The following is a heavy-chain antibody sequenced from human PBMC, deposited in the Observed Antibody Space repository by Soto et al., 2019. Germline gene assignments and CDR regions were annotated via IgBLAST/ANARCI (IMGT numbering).Heavy chain of an antibody. J-gene: IGHJ6*02. D-gene: IGHD3-3*01. V-gene: IGHV3-23*01. CDR1: GFTFSTYA. CDR3: ARAYDFCSGGDCCRALDV. CDR2: IGNSGGDT. Sequence: PGGSLRLSCVASGFTFSTYAMSWVRQAPGKGLEWVSAIGNSGGDTYYADSVKGRFTISRDNSKNTVYLQMNSLRAEDTAVYYCARAYDFCSGGDCCRALDVWGQGTMVTVSS.